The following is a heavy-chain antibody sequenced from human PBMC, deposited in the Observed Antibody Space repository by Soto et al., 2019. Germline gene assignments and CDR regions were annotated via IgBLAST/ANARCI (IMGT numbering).Heavy chain of an antibody. CDR1: GGSFSSYA. CDR3: ASDGFVASLGTGGMDV. V-gene: IGHV1-69*01. D-gene: IGHD1-1*01. J-gene: IGHJ6*02. Sequence: QVQLGQSGAEVNKPGASVTVSCRALGGSFSSYAISWVRQAPGQGLEWMGGIIPMTGTANYPQNFRGRATISADESTSTAYMGLTRLRSEDTAVYYCASDGFVASLGTGGMDVWGHGTTVTVSS. CDR2: IIPMTGTA.